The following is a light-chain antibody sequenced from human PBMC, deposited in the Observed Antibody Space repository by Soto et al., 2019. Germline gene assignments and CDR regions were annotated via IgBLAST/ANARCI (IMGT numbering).Light chain of an antibody. V-gene: IGKV1-9*01. CDR1: QVISSD. Sequence: DIQLTQSPSFLSASVRDRVTITCRASQVISSDLAWYQQKPGKAPKLRIYDTSFLQRGVPSRFIGRGSGTEFTLTISTLQPEDFATYYCQQLKSYPITFGQGTRLEIK. CDR2: DTS. J-gene: IGKJ5*01. CDR3: QQLKSYPIT.